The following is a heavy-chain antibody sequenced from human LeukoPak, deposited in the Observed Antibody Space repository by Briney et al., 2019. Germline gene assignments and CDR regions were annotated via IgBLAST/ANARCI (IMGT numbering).Heavy chain of an antibody. CDR2: ISSSSSYI. CDR3: ARGKGYNWNYVDY. J-gene: IGHJ4*02. V-gene: IGHV3-21*01. CDR1: GFTSSSYS. D-gene: IGHD1-20*01. Sequence: PGGSLRLSCAASGFTSSSYSMNWVRQAPGKGLEWVSSISSSSSYIYYADSVKGRFTISRDNAKNSLYLQMNSLRAEDTAVYYCARGKGYNWNYVDYWGQGTLVTVSS.